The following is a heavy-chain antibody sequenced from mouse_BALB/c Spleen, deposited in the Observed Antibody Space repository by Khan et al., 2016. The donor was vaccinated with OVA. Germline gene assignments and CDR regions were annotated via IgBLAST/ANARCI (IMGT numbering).Heavy chain of an antibody. D-gene: IGHD4-1*01. CDR1: GFIFSSYS. J-gene: IGHJ3*01. Sequence: EVKVVESGGDLVKPGGSLKLSCAASGFIFSSYSMSWVRQTPDKRLEWVATISSGGDYTYYPASVKGRFTISRDDAKNTLYLQMSSLKSEDTAMYYCASHLTGSFAYWGQGTLVTVSA. V-gene: IGHV5-6*01. CDR2: ISSGGDYT. CDR3: ASHLTGSFAY.